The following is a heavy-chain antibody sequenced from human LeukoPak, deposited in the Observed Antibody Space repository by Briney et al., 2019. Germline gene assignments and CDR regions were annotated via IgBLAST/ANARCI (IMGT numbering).Heavy chain of an antibody. D-gene: IGHD6-19*01. CDR2: TYYRSKWYE. V-gene: IGHV6-1*01. CDR1: GDSVSSKNGA. CDR3: ARDLGTSGWYTFDF. Sequence: SQTLSLTCAISGDSVSSKNGAWNWIRQSPSRGLEWLGRTYYRSKWYEEYADSVKGRGTSSPDTSKNQFSLHVYSVTPEDTAVYYCARDLGTSGWYTFDFWGQGTLVTVSS. J-gene: IGHJ5*01.